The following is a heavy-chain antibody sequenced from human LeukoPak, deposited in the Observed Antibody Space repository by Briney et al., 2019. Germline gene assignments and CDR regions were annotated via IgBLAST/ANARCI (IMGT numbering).Heavy chain of an antibody. CDR2: INPNSGGT. J-gene: IGHJ4*02. D-gene: IGHD5/OR15-5a*01. V-gene: IGHV1-2*02. Sequence: ASVKVSCKASGYTFTGYYMHWVRQAPGQGLEWMGWINPNSGGTNYAQKLQGRVTMTTDTSTSTVYMELSSLRSEDTAVYYCARLEPSLRGSTFDYWGQGTLVTVSS. CDR1: GYTFTGYY. CDR3: ARLEPSLRGSTFDY.